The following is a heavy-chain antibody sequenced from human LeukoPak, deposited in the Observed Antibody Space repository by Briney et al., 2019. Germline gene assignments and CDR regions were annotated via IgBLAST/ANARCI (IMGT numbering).Heavy chain of an antibody. CDR3: ARVRFNYYDSSGYSYYYMDV. CDR1: GYTLTELS. D-gene: IGHD3-22*01. V-gene: IGHV1-24*01. Sequence: ASVKVSCKVSGYTLTELSMHWVRQAPGKGLEWMGGFDPEDGETIYAQKLQGRVTMTTDTSTSTAYMELRSLRSDDTAVYYCARVRFNYYDSSGYSYYYMDVWGKGTTVTVSS. CDR2: FDPEDGET. J-gene: IGHJ6*03.